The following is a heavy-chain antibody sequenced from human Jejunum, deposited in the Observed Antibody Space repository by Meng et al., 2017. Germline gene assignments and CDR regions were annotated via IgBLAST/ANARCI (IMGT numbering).Heavy chain of an antibody. CDR3: ARANKEQWRNPLAIDY. D-gene: IGHD1-14*01. J-gene: IGHJ4*02. CDR2: IWYVGSNK. CDR1: AFTFSSYT. Sequence: RRVYVGGGWVQPGKSTGSLCAASAFTFSSYTMYWVRQVPGKALEWVEMIWYVGSNKFYADSVRGRFTISRDNFKNTLYLQINSLRAEDTAVYFCARANKEQWRNPLAIDYWGQGTLVTVSS. V-gene: IGHV3-33*01.